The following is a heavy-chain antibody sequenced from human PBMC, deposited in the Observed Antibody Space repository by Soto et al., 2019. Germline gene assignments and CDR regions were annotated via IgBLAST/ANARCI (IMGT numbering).Heavy chain of an antibody. J-gene: IGHJ4*02. CDR2: IYYSGST. D-gene: IGHD2-15*01. CDR1: GGSISSGGYY. CDR3: ARGAKIVGVVAAYFDY. V-gene: IGHV4-31*03. Sequence: SETLSLTCTVSGGSISSGGYYWSWIRQHPGKGLEWIGYIYYSGSTYYNPSLKSRVTISVDTSKNQFSLKLSSVTAADTAVYYCARGAKIVGVVAAYFDYWGQGTLVTVSS.